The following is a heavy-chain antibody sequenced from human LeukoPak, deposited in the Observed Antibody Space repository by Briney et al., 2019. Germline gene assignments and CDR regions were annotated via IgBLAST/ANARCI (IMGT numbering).Heavy chain of an antibody. CDR1: GFTFSSYE. CDR3: ARGTIIAH. J-gene: IGHJ4*02. D-gene: IGHD2-21*01. Sequence: GGSLRLSCAASGFTFSSYEMNWVRQAPGKGLEWISYISSAGTTKIYADSVKGRFTISRDNAKNSLYLQMNSLRAEDTAVYYCARGTIIAHWGQGTLVTVSS. CDR2: ISSAGTTK. V-gene: IGHV3-48*03.